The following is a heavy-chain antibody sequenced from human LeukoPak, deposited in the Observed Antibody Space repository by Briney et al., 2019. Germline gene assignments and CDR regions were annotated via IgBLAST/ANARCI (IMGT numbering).Heavy chain of an antibody. Sequence: GGSLRLSRAASGFTFSSYAMSWVRQAPGKGLEWVSVISGSGDTTYYAESVKGRFTISRDNSKNTLYLQMNTLRAEDTAVYYCAKMHSGYCSGGSCYFDYWAREPWSPSPQ. V-gene: IGHV3-23*01. CDR2: ISGSGDTT. D-gene: IGHD2-15*01. J-gene: IGHJ4*02. CDR1: GFTFSSYA. CDR3: AKMHSGYCSGGSCYFDY.